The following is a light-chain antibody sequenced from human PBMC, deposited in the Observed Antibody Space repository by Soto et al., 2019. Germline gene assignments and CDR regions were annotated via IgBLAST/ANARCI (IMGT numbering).Light chain of an antibody. CDR3: QQTYNIPRT. Sequence: DIRMTQSPSSLSASVGDRVTITCRASLTIGDSLSWFQQKVGKPPTLLIYGASALQSGVPARFSGSGSGTDFTLTINNMQREDFATYYCQQTYNIPRTLGQGTKVDIK. CDR1: LTIGDS. V-gene: IGKV1-39*01. CDR2: GAS. J-gene: IGKJ1*01.